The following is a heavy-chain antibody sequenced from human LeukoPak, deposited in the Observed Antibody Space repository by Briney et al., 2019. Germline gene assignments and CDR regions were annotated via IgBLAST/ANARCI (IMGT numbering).Heavy chain of an antibody. Sequence: GESLKISCKGSGYSFTSYWIGWVRQMPGKGLEWMGIIYPGDSDTRYSPSFQGQVTISADKSISTAYLQWSSLRAEDTAVYYCARDSSGAAWFGELFDYWGQGTLVTVSS. CDR2: IYPGDSDT. CDR1: GYSFTSYW. D-gene: IGHD3-10*01. CDR3: ARDSSGAAWFGELFDY. V-gene: IGHV5-51*01. J-gene: IGHJ4*02.